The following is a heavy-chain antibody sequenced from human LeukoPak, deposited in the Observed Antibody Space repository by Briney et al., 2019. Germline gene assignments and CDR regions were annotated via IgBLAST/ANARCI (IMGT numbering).Heavy chain of an antibody. CDR3: ARAPVVAHSSSFGMGV. CDR1: GGSISSGGYY. Sequence: SRTLSLTCTVSGGSISSGGYYWSWIRQHPGKGLEWIGYIYYSGSTYYNPSLKSRVTISVDTSKNQFSLKLSSVTAADTAVYYCARAPVVAHSSSFGMGVWGQGTTVTVSS. J-gene: IGHJ6*02. D-gene: IGHD6-6*01. CDR2: IYYSGST. V-gene: IGHV4-31*03.